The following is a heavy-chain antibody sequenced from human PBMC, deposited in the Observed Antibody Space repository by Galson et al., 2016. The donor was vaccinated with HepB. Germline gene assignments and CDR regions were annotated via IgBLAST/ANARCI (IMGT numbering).Heavy chain of an antibody. D-gene: IGHD3-9*01. CDR2: ISPDGNKK. V-gene: IGHV3-30*04. CDR3: TRVIRASDWRYYYYYGMDV. J-gene: IGHJ6*02. Sequence: SLRLSCAASGFTFRTYTIHWVRQAPGKGLEWVALISPDGNKKYYADSVKGRFTISRDNSKNTLSLQMNSLRAEDTAVYYCTRVIRASDWRYYYYYGMDVWGQGTTVTVSS. CDR1: GFTFRTYT.